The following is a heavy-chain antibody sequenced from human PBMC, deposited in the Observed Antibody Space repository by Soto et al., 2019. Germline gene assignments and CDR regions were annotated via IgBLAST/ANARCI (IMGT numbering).Heavy chain of an antibody. CDR2: INSDGSSI. V-gene: IGHV3-74*01. CDR1: GFTFSYHW. CDR3: GRAREDYRRGVDV. Sequence: EVHLVESGGGLVRPGVSLRLSCAASGFTFSYHWMHWVRQGPGKGLVWVGRINSDGSSIVYADSVKGRFTISRDNAKNTLYLQMNSLRVEDTAVYYCGRAREDYRRGVDVWGQWTTATVSS. D-gene: IGHD4-4*01. J-gene: IGHJ6*02.